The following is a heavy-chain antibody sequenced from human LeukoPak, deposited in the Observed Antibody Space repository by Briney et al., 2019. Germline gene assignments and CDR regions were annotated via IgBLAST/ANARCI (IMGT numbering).Heavy chain of an antibody. V-gene: IGHV4-61*01. J-gene: IGHJ3*02. CDR1: GYSISSGYY. CDR3: ARRYYDFWSGYYGDAFDI. Sequence: SETLSLTCTVSGYSISSGYYWGWIRQPPGKGLEWIGYIYYSGSTNYNPSLKSRVTISVDTSKNQFSLKLSSVTAADTAVYYCARRYYDFWSGYYGDAFDIWGQGTMVTVSS. CDR2: IYYSGST. D-gene: IGHD3-3*01.